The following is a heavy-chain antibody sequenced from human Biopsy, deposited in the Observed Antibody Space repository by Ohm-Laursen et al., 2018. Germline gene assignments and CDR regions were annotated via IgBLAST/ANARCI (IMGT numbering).Heavy chain of an antibody. D-gene: IGHD1-26*01. Sequence: TLSLTCTVSGGSISSYYWSWIRQPPGKGLEWIGYIYYTGSTNCNPSLKSRVTISVDTSMNHLSLRLTSVTAADTAVYYCARHAPSYSGSYWRYFDLWGRGTLVTVPS. CDR1: GGSISSYY. V-gene: IGHV4-59*08. J-gene: IGHJ2*01. CDR3: ARHAPSYSGSYWRYFDL. CDR2: IYYTGST.